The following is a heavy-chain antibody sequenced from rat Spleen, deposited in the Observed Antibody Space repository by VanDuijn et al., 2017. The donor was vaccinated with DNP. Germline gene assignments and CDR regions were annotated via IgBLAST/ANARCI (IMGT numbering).Heavy chain of an antibody. J-gene: IGHJ2*01. D-gene: IGHD1-12*02. V-gene: IGHV5-31*01. Sequence: EVQLVESGGGLVQPGRSLKLSCVASGFTFNNYWMTWIRQAPGKGLEWVASITNTGGSTYYPDSVKGRFTISRDNAKSTLYLQMNSLRSEETATYYCTRRVLITSYFDYWGQGVMVTVSS. CDR2: ITNTGGST. CDR3: TRRVLITSYFDY. CDR1: GFTFNNYW.